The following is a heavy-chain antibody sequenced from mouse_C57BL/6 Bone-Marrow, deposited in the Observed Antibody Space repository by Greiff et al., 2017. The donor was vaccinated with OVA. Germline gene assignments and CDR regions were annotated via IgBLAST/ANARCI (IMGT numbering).Heavy chain of an antibody. Sequence: VQLQQSGAELVKPGASVKLSCKASGYTFTSYWMHWVKQRPGQGLEWIGMIHPNSGSTNYNEKFKSKATLTVDKSSSTAYMQLSSLTSEDSAVYYGASDQYGSSYHYYAMDYWGQGTSVTVSS. CDR1: GYTFTSYW. CDR3: ASDQYGSSYHYYAMDY. J-gene: IGHJ4*01. V-gene: IGHV1-64*01. CDR2: IHPNSGST. D-gene: IGHD1-1*01.